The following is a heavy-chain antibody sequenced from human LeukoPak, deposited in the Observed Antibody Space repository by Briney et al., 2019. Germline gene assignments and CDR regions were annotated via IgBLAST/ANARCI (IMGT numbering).Heavy chain of an antibody. J-gene: IGHJ4*02. D-gene: IGHD3-22*01. V-gene: IGHV4-30-2*01. CDR2: IYHSGST. Sequence: LSLTCAVSGGSISSGGYSWSWIRQPPGKGLEWIGYIYHSGSTYYNPSLKSRVTISVDRSKNQFSLKLSSVTAADTAVYYCAGAGSSGYYPIVLDYWGQGTLVTVSS. CDR3: AGAGSSGYYPIVLDY. CDR1: GGSISSGGYS.